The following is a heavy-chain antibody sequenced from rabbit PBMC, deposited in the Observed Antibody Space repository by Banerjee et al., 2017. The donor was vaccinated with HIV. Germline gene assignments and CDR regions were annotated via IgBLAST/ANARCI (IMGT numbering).Heavy chain of an antibody. CDR1: GFSFTSGYD. CDR3: ARDMDVSGWSWDL. Sequence: QSLEESGGGLVQPEGSLTLTCTASGFSFTSGYDMCWVRQAPGKGLEWIACIYTSSGSTWYATWVNGRFTISKTSSTTVTLQMTSLTAADTATYFCARDMDVSGWSWDLWGPGTLVTVS. V-gene: IGHV1S40*01. J-gene: IGHJ4*01. D-gene: IGHD6-1*01. CDR2: IYTSSGST.